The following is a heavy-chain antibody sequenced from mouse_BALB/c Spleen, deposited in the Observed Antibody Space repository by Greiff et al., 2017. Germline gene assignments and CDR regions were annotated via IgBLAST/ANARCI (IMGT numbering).Heavy chain of an antibody. J-gene: IGHJ4*01. CDR1: GFTFSDYY. CDR3: ARASYDDYAMDY. Sequence: EVKVVESGGGLVKPGGSLKLSCAASGFTFSDYYMYWVRQTPEKRLEWVATISDGGSYTYYPDSVKGRFTISRDNAKNNLYLQMSSLKSEDTAMYYCARASYDDYAMDYWGQGTSVTVSS. CDR2: ISDGGSYT. V-gene: IGHV5-4*02. D-gene: IGHD1-1*01.